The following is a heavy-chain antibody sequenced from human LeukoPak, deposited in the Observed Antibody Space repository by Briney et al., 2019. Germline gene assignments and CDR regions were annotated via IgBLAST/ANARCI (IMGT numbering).Heavy chain of an antibody. CDR3: AGAVAGTVRFDY. Sequence: GGSLRLSCAASGFTFSSYGMHWVRQAPGKGLEWVAVISYDGSNKYYADSVKGRFTISRDNSKNTLYLQMNSLRAEDTAVYYCAGAVAGTVRFDYWGQGTLVTVSS. D-gene: IGHD6-19*01. CDR1: GFTFSSYG. CDR2: ISYDGSNK. V-gene: IGHV3-30*03. J-gene: IGHJ4*02.